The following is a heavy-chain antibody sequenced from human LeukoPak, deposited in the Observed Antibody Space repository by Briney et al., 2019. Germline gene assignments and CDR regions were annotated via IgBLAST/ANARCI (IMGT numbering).Heavy chain of an antibody. CDR1: GFTFSSYA. D-gene: IGHD3-9*01. J-gene: IGHJ5*02. V-gene: IGHV3-23*01. CDR3: AKPLDPSGRFDP. Sequence: GGSLRLSCAASGFTFSSYAMSWVRQAPGKAVEWVSAISGSGGSTYYAASVKGRFTISRDNSKNTLYLQMNSLRAEDTAVYYCAKPLDPSGRFDPWGQGTLVTVSS. CDR2: ISGSGGST.